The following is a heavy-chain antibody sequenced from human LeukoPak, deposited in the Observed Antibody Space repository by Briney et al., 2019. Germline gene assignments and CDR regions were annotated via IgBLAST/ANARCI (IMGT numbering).Heavy chain of an antibody. J-gene: IGHJ4*02. CDR1: GFTFSSYA. V-gene: IGHV3-23*01. Sequence: GGSLRLSCAASGFTFSSYAMSWVRQAPGKGLEWVSAISGSGGSTYYADSVKGRFTISSDNSKNTLYLQMNSLRAEDTAVYYCAKVKGSYYGSGSYYPYYFDYWGQGTLVTVSS. CDR2: ISGSGGST. CDR3: AKVKGSYYGSGSYYPYYFDY. D-gene: IGHD3-10*01.